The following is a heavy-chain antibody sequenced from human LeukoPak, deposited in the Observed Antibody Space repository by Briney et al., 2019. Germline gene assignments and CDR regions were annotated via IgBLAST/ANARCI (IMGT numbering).Heavy chain of an antibody. V-gene: IGHV1-46*01. D-gene: IGHD4-11*01. CDR1: GYTFTSYY. CDR2: INPSGGST. J-gene: IGHJ4*02. Sequence: ASVKVSCKASGYTFTSYYMHWVRQAPGQGLEWMGIINPSGGSTSYAQKFQGRVTMTGDTSTSTVYMELSSLRSEDTAVYYCARVGNTVTPFDYWGQGTLVTVSS. CDR3: ARVGNTVTPFDY.